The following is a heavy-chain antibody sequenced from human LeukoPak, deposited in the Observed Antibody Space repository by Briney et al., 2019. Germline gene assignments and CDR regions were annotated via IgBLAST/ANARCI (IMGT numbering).Heavy chain of an antibody. J-gene: IGHJ4*02. CDR1: GLAFSSYS. V-gene: IGHV3-30*04. D-gene: IGHD3-3*01. CDR3: ARDFTPEWFDIH. CDR2: ISYDGSDE. Sequence: GGSLRLSCVTSGLAFSSYSMHWVRQAPGKGLEWVGVISYDGSDEYYTDSVKGRFTISRDNSKNTVYLQMNSLRADDTAVYYCARDFTPEWFDIHWGQGTLVTVS.